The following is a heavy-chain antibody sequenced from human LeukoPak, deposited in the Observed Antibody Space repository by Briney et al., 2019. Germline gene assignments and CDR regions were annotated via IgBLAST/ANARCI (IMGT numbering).Heavy chain of an antibody. CDR1: GFTFDDYA. D-gene: IGHD5-12*01. Sequence: GGSLRLSCAVSGFTFDDYAMHWVRQVPGKGLEWVSGINWNSDSIGYADSVKGRFTTSRDTAKNSLYLQMNSLRAEDTAFYYCAINGGGDSGYGNFDYWGQGTLVTVSS. CDR3: AINGGGDSGYGNFDY. J-gene: IGHJ4*02. V-gene: IGHV3-9*01. CDR2: INWNSDSI.